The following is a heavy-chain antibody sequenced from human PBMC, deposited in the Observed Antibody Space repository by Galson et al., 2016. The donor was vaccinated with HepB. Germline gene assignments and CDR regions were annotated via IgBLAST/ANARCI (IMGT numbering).Heavy chain of an antibody. CDR3: ARKSMAGPRSYFDY. V-gene: IGHV3-30*03. CDR2: ISYDGNNK. J-gene: IGHJ4*02. D-gene: IGHD6-19*01. Sequence: SLRLSCAASGFTFNKYPMFWVRQAPGKGLEWVAVISYDGNNKYYADSVKGRFTISRDSSQNTLYLQMNSLRTEDTAVYFCARKSMAGPRSYFDYWGQGTLVTVS. CDR1: GFTFNKYP.